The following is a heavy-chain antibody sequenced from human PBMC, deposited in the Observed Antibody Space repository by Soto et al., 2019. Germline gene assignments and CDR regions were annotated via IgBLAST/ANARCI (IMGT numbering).Heavy chain of an antibody. Sequence: QITLKESGPTLVKPTQTLTLTCSFSGFSLSTTGVGVGWLRQSPGKALEWLAIIYWDNDKRYSPSLKSRVTIPKDTSKNQVVLTVTNMDPVDTGTYYCARSLWFGELHWGQGALVTVSS. V-gene: IGHV2-5*02. CDR3: ARSLWFGELH. D-gene: IGHD3-10*01. J-gene: IGHJ4*02. CDR2: IYWDNDK. CDR1: GFSLSTTGVG.